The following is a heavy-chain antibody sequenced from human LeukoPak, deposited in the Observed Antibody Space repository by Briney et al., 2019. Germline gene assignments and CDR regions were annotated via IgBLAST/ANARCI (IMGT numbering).Heavy chain of an antibody. CDR3: ARGRLYGMDV. V-gene: IGHV4-39*01. J-gene: IGHJ6*02. Sequence: SETLSLTCTVSGGSISSSSYYWGWIRQPPGKGLEWIGSTYYSGSTYCNPSLKSRVTISVDTSRNQFSLKLSSVTAADTAVYYCARGRLYGMDVWGQGTTVTVSS. D-gene: IGHD5-12*01. CDR1: GGSISSSSYY. CDR2: TYYSGST.